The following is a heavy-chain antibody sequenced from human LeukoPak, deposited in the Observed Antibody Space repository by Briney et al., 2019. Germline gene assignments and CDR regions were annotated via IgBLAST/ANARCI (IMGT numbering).Heavy chain of an antibody. J-gene: IGHJ4*02. CDR3: ARDIPYTYYDILTGYPTLDY. CDR1: GYTFTSYG. CDR2: ISAYNGNT. V-gene: IGHV1-18*01. D-gene: IGHD3-9*01. Sequence: ASVKVSCKASGYTFTSYGISWVRQAPGQGLEWMGWISAYNGNTNYAQKLQGGVTMTTDTSTSTAYMELRSLRSDDTAVYYCARDIPYTYYDILTGYPTLDYWGQGTLVTVSS.